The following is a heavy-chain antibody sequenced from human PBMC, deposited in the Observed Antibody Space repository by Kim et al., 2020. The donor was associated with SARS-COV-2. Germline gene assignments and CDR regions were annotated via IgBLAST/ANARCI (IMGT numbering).Heavy chain of an antibody. CDR3: AKDKGGLLWFGENYDSSGYYSVY. CDR2: ISYDGSNK. V-gene: IGHV3-30*18. D-gene: IGHD3-22*01. J-gene: IGHJ4*02. Sequence: GGSLRLSCAASGFTFSSYGMHWVRQAPGKGLEWVAVISYDGSNKYYADSVKGRFTISRDNSKNTLYLQMNSLRAEDTAVYYCAKDKGGLLWFGENYDSSGYYSVYWGQGTLVTVSS. CDR1: GFTFSSYG.